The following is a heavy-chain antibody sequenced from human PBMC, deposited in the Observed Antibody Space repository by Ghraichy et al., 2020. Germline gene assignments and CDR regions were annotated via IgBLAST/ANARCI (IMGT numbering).Heavy chain of an antibody. CDR2: ISGSGVTI. J-gene: IGHJ4*02. Sequence: GGSLRLSCAASGFSFSNYAMNWVRQAPGKGLEWVSYISGSGVTIYYADSVKGRFTISRDNAKNSLSLQMNSLRAEDTAVYYCARGVVTSISDYWGQGTLVTVSS. V-gene: IGHV3-48*03. CDR3: ARGVVTSISDY. D-gene: IGHD2-21*02. CDR1: GFSFSNYA.